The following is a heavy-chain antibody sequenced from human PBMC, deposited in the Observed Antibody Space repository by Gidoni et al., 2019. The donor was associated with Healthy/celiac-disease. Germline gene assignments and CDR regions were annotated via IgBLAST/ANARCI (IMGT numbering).Heavy chain of an antibody. J-gene: IGHJ3*02. CDR2: IGTAGDT. V-gene: IGHV3-13*04. Sequence: EVQLVESGGGLVQPGGSLRLSCAASGFTFSSYDMHWVRQATGKGLEWVSAIGTAGDTYYPGSVKGRFTISRENAKNSLYLQMNSLRAGDTAVYYCARVSGTSGAFDIWGQGTMVTVSS. D-gene: IGHD1-1*01. CDR3: ARVSGTSGAFDI. CDR1: GFTFSSYD.